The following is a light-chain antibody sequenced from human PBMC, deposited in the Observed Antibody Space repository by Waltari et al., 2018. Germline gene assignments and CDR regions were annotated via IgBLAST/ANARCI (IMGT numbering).Light chain of an antibody. CDR3: QQYNNWPPRT. Sequence: EIVMTQSPATLYVSPGERATLPCRASQSVSSSLAWYQQRPGQAPRLLIYGASTRASGIPARFSGSGSGTEFTLTISRLQSEDFAVYYCQQYNNWPPRTFGLGTKVEIK. V-gene: IGKV3D-15*01. CDR2: GAS. J-gene: IGKJ1*01. CDR1: QSVSSS.